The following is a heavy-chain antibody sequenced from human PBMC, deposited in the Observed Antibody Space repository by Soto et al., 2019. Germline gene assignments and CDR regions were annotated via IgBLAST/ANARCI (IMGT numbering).Heavy chain of an antibody. Sequence: QLQLQESGPGLVKPSETLSLTCTVSGGSISSSSYYWGWIRQPPGKGLEWIGSIFYSGNTSYNPYRKSRVSISVDPSKNQFSLTLRSVTAADTAVYYCARHQSHSSSYVDPWGQGTLVTVSS. D-gene: IGHD6-13*01. J-gene: IGHJ5*02. CDR2: IFYSGNT. V-gene: IGHV4-39*01. CDR3: ARHQSHSSSYVDP. CDR1: GGSISSSSYY.